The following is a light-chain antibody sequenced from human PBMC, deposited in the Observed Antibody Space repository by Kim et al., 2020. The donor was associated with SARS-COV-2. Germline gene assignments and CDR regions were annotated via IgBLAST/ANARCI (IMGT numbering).Light chain of an antibody. J-gene: IGKJ1*01. CDR3: HQYNSSPWT. Sequence: DIQMTQSPSTLSASVGDRVTITCRASQSISSWLAWYQQKPGKAPKLLIYKASSLESGVPSRFSGSGSGIEFTLTISSLQPADFATYFCHQYNSSPWTFGQGTRVDVK. CDR1: QSISSW. V-gene: IGKV1-5*03. CDR2: KAS.